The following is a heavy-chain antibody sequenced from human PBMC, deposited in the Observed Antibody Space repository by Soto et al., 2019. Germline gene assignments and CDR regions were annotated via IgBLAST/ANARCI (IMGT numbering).Heavy chain of an antibody. V-gene: IGHV3-66*01. CDR1: GFTVSNLY. Sequence: EVQLVASGGGLVQPGGSLRLSCAASGFTVSNLYMTWVRQDPGKGLQWVAVISSGGSTYYADSVKGRFTISRDNSKNTLLLEMNSLRSEDTAVYYCARDTLGGAYDFWHGGQGTLVTVSS. CDR3: ARDTLGGAYDFWH. D-gene: IGHD3-3*01. CDR2: ISSGGST. J-gene: IGHJ4*02.